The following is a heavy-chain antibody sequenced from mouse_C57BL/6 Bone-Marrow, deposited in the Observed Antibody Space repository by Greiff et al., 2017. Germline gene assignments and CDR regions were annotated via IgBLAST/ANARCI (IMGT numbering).Heavy chain of an antibody. CDR3: ARHEKDDYAWFAY. CDR1: GFTFSDYY. V-gene: IGHV5-12*01. J-gene: IGHJ3*01. D-gene: IGHD2-4*01. Sequence: EVKLVESGGGLVQPGGSLKLSCAASGFTFSDYYMYWVRQTPEKRLEWVAYISNGGGSTYYPDTVKGRFTISRDNAKNTLYLQRSRLKSEDTAMDYCARHEKDDYAWFAYWGQGTLVTVSA. CDR2: ISNGGGST.